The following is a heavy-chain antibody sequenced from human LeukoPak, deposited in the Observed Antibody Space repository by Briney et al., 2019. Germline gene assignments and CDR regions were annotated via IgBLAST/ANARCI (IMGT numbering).Heavy chain of an antibody. CDR3: ARSGSGYNDY. J-gene: IGHJ4*02. V-gene: IGHV4-34*01. Sequence: SETLSLTCAVYGGSFSGYYWSWIRQLPGKGLEWIGEINHSGSTSYNPSLKSRVTISVDTSKNQFSLKLSSVTAADTAVYYCARSGSGYNDYWGQGTLVTVSS. D-gene: IGHD3-22*01. CDR1: GGSFSGYY. CDR2: INHSGST.